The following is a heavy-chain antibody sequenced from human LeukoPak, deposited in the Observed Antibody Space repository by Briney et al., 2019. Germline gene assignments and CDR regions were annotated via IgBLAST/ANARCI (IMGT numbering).Heavy chain of an antibody. CDR1: GGSISSYY. V-gene: IGHV4-59*01. J-gene: IGHJ4*02. Sequence: SETLSLTCTDSGGSISSYYWSWIRQPPGKGLEWIGYIYYSGSTNYNPSLKSRVTISVDTSKNQFSLKLSSVTAADTAVYYCARARDDSSGYTFDYWGQGALVTVSS. CDR2: IYYSGST. D-gene: IGHD3-22*01. CDR3: ARARDDSSGYTFDY.